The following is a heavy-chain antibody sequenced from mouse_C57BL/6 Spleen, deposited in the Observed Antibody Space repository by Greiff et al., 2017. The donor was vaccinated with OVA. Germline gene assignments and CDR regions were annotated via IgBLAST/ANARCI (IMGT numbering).Heavy chain of an antibody. CDR2: IYPRSGNT. J-gene: IGHJ1*03. CDR1: GYTFTSYG. CDR3: ARGFYYYGSSYDWYFDV. V-gene: IGHV1-81*01. Sequence: QVQLKESGAELARPGASVKLSCKASGYTFTSYGISWVKQRTGQGLEWIGEIYPRSGNTYYNEKFKGKATLTADKSSSTAYMELRSLTSEDSAVYFCARGFYYYGSSYDWYFDVWGTGTTVTVSS. D-gene: IGHD1-1*01.